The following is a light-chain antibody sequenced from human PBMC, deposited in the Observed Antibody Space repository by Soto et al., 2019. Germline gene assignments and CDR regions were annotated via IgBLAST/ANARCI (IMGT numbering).Light chain of an antibody. J-gene: IGKJ2*01. CDR3: QQYGTSLYT. CDR1: QSVGSSY. V-gene: IGKV3-20*01. Sequence: EIVLTQSPGTLSLSPGERATLSCRASQSVGSSYLAWYQQKPGQAPRLLIYGASSRATGIQDGFRGSGSGTDFTLTIKRLEPEDFAVYYCQQYGTSLYTFGQGTKLEIK. CDR2: GAS.